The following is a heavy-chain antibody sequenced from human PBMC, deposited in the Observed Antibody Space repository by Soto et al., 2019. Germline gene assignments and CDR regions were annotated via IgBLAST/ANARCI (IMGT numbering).Heavy chain of an antibody. J-gene: IGHJ4*02. D-gene: IGHD1-1*01. Sequence: QVQLQQWGAGLVKPSETLSLSCAVYGQSFSGHSWAWIRQPPGKGLEWIGEINESGSTYYNPSLKSRVTNSQDTSKNKFSLKLSSVSAADTAAYFCARGSGIVALPGELEDVKYDYWGQGTLVNVSS. V-gene: IGHV4-34*01. CDR1: GQSFSGHS. CDR3: ARGSGIVALPGELEDVKYDY. CDR2: INESGST.